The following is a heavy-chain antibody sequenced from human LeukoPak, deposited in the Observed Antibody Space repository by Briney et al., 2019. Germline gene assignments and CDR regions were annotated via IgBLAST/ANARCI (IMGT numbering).Heavy chain of an antibody. CDR3: ARGVYIAAAQYAY. Sequence: SQTLSLTCAVSGGSISSGGYSWSWIRQPPGKGLEWIGYIYHSGSTYYNPSLKSRVTISVDTSKNQFSLKLSSVTAADTAVYYCARGVYIAAAQYAYWGQGTLVTVSS. CDR1: GGSISSGGYS. V-gene: IGHV4-30-2*01. J-gene: IGHJ4*02. D-gene: IGHD6-13*01. CDR2: IYHSGST.